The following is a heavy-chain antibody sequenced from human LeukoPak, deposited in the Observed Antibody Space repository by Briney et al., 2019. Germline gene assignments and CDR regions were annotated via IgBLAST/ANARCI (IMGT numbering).Heavy chain of an antibody. Sequence: GGSLRLSCAASGFTFSSYAMHWVRQAPGKGLEYVSAISSNGGSTYYANSVKGRFTISRDNSKNTLYLQMNSLRAEDTAVYYCARISGSYRPFDYWGQGTLVTVSS. CDR1: GFTFSSYA. V-gene: IGHV3-64*01. CDR3: ARISGSYRPFDY. D-gene: IGHD3-16*02. CDR2: ISSNGGST. J-gene: IGHJ4*02.